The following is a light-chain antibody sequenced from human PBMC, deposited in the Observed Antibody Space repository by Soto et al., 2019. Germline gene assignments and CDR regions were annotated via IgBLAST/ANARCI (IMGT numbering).Light chain of an antibody. V-gene: IGKV1-39*01. CDR1: QTVSRY. CDR2: AAS. J-gene: IGKJ1*01. Sequence: DIQMTQSPSSLSASVGDRVILTCRASQTVSRYLNWYQQIPGKAPKLLIYAASSLHSGVPSRFSGSGSGTDFTLTISSLLPEDFATYYCQQSYTMPPTFGPGTKVESK. CDR3: QQSYTMPPT.